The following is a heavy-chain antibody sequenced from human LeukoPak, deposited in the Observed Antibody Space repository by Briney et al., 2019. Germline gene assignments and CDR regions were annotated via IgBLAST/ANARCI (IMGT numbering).Heavy chain of an antibody. CDR2: IYYSGST. CDR1: GGSISSYY. V-gene: IGHV4-59*08. CDR3: ARSLRSGVVAFDY. D-gene: IGHD2-15*01. Sequence: SETLSLTCTVSGGSISSYYWSWIRQPPGKGLEWIGYIYYSGSTNYNPSLKSRVTISVDTSKNQFSLQLRSVTPEGTAVYYCARSLRSGVVAFDYWGQGILVTVSS. J-gene: IGHJ4*02.